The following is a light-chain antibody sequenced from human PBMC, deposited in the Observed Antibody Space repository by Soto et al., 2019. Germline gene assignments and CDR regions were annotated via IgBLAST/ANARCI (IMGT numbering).Light chain of an antibody. CDR2: EVS. J-gene: IGLJ1*01. Sequence: QSVLTQPASVSGSPGQSITISCTGTSSDVGGSNYVSWYQQYPGKAPKLMIYEVSNRPSGVSNRFSGSKSGNTASLSISGLQAEDEADYYGSSYTSTNTYVFGTGTKLTVL. CDR1: SSDVGGSNY. CDR3: SSYTSTNTYV. V-gene: IGLV2-14*01.